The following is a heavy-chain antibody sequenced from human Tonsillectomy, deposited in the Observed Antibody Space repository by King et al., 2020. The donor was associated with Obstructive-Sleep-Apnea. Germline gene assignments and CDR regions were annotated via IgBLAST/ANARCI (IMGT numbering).Heavy chain of an antibody. V-gene: IGHV3-73*01. CDR3: TRPYYDILTGRRGFDP. J-gene: IGHJ5*02. D-gene: IGHD3-9*01. CDR1: GFTFSGSA. Sequence: VQLVESGGGLVQPGGSLKLSCAASGFTFSGSAMHWVRQASGKGLEWVGRIRSKANNYATVYGASVKGRYTISRDDSKNTAYLQMNSLKTEDTAVYYCTRPYYDILTGRRGFDPWGQGTLVTVSS. CDR2: IRSKANNYAT.